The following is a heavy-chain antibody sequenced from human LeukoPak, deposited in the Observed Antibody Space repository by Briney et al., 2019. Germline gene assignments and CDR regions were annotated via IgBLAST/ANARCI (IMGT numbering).Heavy chain of an antibody. CDR2: IYYSGST. CDR1: GYSITSAYY. V-gene: IGHV4-38-2*02. D-gene: IGHD6-19*01. Sequence: SETLSLTRTVSGYSITSAYYWGWIRQPPGKGLEWIGSIYYSGSTYYNPSLKSRVTISVDTSKNQFSLKLSSVTAADTAVYYCARAGSSGLIDYWGQGTLVTVSS. CDR3: ARAGSSGLIDY. J-gene: IGHJ4*02.